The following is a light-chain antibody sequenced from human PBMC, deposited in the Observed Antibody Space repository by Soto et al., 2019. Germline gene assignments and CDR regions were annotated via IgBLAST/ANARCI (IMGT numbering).Light chain of an antibody. Sequence: QPVLTQPASVSGSPGQSITVSCTGTSSDVGAYNLVSWYQQHPGKAPRLIIYEATKRPSGISHRFSGSKSDNTASLTISGLRAEDEAHYHCCSYAGSRTFVFGGGTKLTVL. CDR2: EAT. CDR3: CSYAGSRTFV. CDR1: SSDVGAYNL. J-gene: IGLJ3*02. V-gene: IGLV2-23*01.